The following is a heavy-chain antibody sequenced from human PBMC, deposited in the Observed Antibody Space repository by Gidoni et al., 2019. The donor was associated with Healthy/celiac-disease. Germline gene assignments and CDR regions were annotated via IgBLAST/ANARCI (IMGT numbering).Heavy chain of an antibody. V-gene: IGHV3-30*18. Sequence: QVQLVESGGGVVQPGRSLRLSCAAYGFTFSSYGMHWVRQAPGKGLEWVEVISYKGSKKYYADSVKGRFTIARDNSKNTLYLQMNSLRAEDTAVYYCAKAPRDYYYYGMDVWGQGTTVTVSS. J-gene: IGHJ6*02. CDR2: ISYKGSKK. CDR3: AKAPRDYYYYGMDV. CDR1: GFTFSSYG.